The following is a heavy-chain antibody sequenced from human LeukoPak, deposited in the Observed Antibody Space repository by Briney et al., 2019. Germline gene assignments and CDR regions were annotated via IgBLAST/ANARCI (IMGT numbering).Heavy chain of an antibody. CDR2: IYYSGST. J-gene: IGHJ3*02. Sequence: SETLSLTCTVSGGSISSYYWSWIRQPPGKGLEWIGYIYYSGSTNYNPSLKSRVTISVDTSKNQFSLKLSSVTAADTAVYYCAGSFKLYYYDTNAFDIWGQGTMVTVSS. CDR3: AGSFKLYYYDTNAFDI. CDR1: GGSISSYY. D-gene: IGHD3-22*01. V-gene: IGHV4-59*01.